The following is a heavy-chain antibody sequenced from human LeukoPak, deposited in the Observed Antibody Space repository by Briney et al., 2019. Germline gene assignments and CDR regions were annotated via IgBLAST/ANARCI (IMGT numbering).Heavy chain of an antibody. Sequence: ASVKVSCKASGYTFTSYYMHWVRQAPGPGLEWMGIINPSGGSTSYAQTFQGRVTMSRDTSTSTVYLELSSLRSEDTAVYYCARDRSGSYDYWGQGTLVTVSS. J-gene: IGHJ4*02. CDR1: GYTFTSYY. CDR3: ARDRSGSYDY. CDR2: INPSGGST. V-gene: IGHV1-46*01. D-gene: IGHD1-26*01.